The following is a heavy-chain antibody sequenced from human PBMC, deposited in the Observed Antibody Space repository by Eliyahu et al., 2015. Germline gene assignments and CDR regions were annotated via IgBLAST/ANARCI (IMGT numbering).Heavy chain of an antibody. Sequence: QVQLVESGGGVVQPGGSLRLSCXXSGFTFXSXXMHWVRQAPGKGLEWVAFIRYDGSNKYYADSVKGRFTISRDNSKNTLYLQMNSLRAEDTAVYYCAKDGKALWQLVRTHFFDYWGQGTLVTVSS. V-gene: IGHV3-30*02. CDR3: AKDGKALWQLVRTHFFDY. D-gene: IGHD6-13*01. CDR2: IRYDGSNK. CDR1: GFTFXSXX. J-gene: IGHJ4*02.